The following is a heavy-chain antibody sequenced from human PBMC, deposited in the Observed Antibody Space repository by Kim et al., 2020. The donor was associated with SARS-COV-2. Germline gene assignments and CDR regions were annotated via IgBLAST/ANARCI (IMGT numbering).Heavy chain of an antibody. D-gene: IGHD2-2*01. J-gene: IGHJ6*02. CDR1: GFIFNGYT. CDR2: ISSSSSYI. CDR3: TRVYCSSTVCRSDTTYYGMDV. V-gene: IGHV3-21*01. Sequence: GGSLRLSCAAFGFIFNGYTMNWVRQAPGKGLEWVSSISSSSSYIYYEDSVKGRFTISRDNAENSLYLQMNSLRAEDTAVYFCTRVYCSSTVCRSDTTYYGMDVWAQRTAVPVSS.